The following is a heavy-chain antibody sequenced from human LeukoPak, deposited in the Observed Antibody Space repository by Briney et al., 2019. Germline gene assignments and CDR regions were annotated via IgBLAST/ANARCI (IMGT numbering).Heavy chain of an antibody. J-gene: IGHJ6*03. CDR2: INHSGST. CDR3: ARSSSDSYGLYYYHYMDV. D-gene: IGHD5-18*01. CDR1: GESFSGYY. Sequence: SETLSLTCAVYGESFSGYYWTWIRQPPGKGLEWIGEINHSGSTNYNPSLKSRVTISVDTSKNQFSLKLASVTAADTAVYYCARSSSDSYGLYYYHYMDVWGKGTTVTVS. V-gene: IGHV4-34*01.